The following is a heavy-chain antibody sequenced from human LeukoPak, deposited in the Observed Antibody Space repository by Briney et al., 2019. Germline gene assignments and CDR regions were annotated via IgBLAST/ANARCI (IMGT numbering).Heavy chain of an antibody. CDR1: GGSISSYY. V-gene: IGHV4-59*01. D-gene: IGHD4-17*01. J-gene: IGHJ4*02. CDR3: ARARARATVTTSLFDY. CDR2: IYYSGST. Sequence: SETLSLTCTVSGGSISSYYWSWIRQPPGKGQEWIGYIYYSGSTNYNPSLKSRVTISVDTSKNQFSLKLSSVTAADTAVYYCARARARATVTTSLFDYWGQGTLVTVSS.